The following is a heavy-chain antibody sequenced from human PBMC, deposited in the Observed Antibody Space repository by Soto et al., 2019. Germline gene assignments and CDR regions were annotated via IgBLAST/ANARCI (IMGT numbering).Heavy chain of an antibody. D-gene: IGHD3-22*01. Sequence: SETLPPTCSVSGGSVPSGSYYWSWIRQPPGKGLEWIGYIYYSGSTNYNPSLKSRVTISVDTSKNQFSLKLSSVTAADTAVYYCARGRLLLSYWGQGTLVTVSS. J-gene: IGHJ4*02. CDR2: IYYSGST. CDR1: GGSVPSGSYY. CDR3: ARGRLLLSY. V-gene: IGHV4-61*01.